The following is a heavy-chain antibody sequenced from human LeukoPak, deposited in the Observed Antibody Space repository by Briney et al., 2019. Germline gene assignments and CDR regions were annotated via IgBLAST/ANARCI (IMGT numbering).Heavy chain of an antibody. D-gene: IGHD7-27*01. CDR1: GFSRRTRTMC. CDR3: ARTVVKLPGDDTYYFDY. V-gene: IGHV2-70*17. J-gene: IGHJ4*02. Sequence: ESGRALSKPTPTLTLTLTFSGFSRRTRTMCVSWIRQPPAWALECIKYFNWDDDKFYSTSLETRLTISKGTSKNQVVLRMTNMDPVDTATYYCARTVVKLPGDDTYYFDYWGKGILVT. CDR2: FNWDDDK.